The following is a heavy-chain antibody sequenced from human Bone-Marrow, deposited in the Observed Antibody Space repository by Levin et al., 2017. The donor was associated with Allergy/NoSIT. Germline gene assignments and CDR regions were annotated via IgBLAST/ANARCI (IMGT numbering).Heavy chain of an antibody. D-gene: IGHD1-26*01. CDR2: ILPMVGTT. J-gene: IGHJ4*02. Sequence: KISCKASGGTFGTYAIGWVRQAPGQGIGWIGGILPMVGTTKYAQKVQDRVPITADNSTGTAYMELSSLTSEDTAVYYCERDNSGSGFDYWGQGTLVIVSS. CDR3: ERDNSGSGFDY. V-gene: IGHV1-69*06. CDR1: GGTFGTYA.